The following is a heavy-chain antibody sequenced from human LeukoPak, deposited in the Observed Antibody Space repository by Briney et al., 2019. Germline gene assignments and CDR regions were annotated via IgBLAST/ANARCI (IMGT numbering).Heavy chain of an antibody. CDR1: GFTFSSYS. D-gene: IGHD3-22*01. V-gene: IGHV3-21*01. Sequence: PGGSLRLSCAASGFTFSSYSMNWVRQAPGKGLEWVSSNSSSSSYVYYADSVKGRFTISRDNAKNSLYLQMNSLRAEDTAVYYCASNPDYYDSRQYDYWGQGTLVTVSS. J-gene: IGHJ4*02. CDR3: ASNPDYYDSRQYDY. CDR2: NSSSSSYV.